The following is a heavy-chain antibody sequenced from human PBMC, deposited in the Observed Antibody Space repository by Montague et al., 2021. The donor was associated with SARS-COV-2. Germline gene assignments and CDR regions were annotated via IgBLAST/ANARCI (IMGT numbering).Heavy chain of an antibody. D-gene: IGHD3-10*01. J-gene: IGHJ6*02. V-gene: IGHV5-10-1*01. CDR2: IDPSDSYT. Sequence: QSGAEVKKPGESLRISCKGSGYSFTSYWISWVRQMPGKGLEWMGRIDPSDSYTNYSPSFQGHVTISADKSISTAYLQWSSLKASDTAMYYCARYRSGVLWFVELLNYGMDVWGQGTTVTVSS. CDR1: GYSFTSYW. CDR3: ARYRSGVLWFVELLNYGMDV.